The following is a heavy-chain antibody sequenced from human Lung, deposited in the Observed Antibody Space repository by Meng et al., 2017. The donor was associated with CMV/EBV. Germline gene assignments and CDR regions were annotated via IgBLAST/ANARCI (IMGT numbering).Heavy chain of an antibody. V-gene: IGHV3-30*02. Sequence: GESLKISCAASGFTFSSYGMHWVRQAPGKGLEWVAFIRYDGSNKYYADSVKGRFTISRDNSKNTLYLQMNSLRAEDTAVYYCAKKYYDFWSGYYGDYYYYGMDVXGQGTTVPSP. J-gene: IGHJ6*02. D-gene: IGHD3-3*01. CDR3: AKKYYDFWSGYYGDYYYYGMDV. CDR1: GFTFSSYG. CDR2: IRYDGSNK.